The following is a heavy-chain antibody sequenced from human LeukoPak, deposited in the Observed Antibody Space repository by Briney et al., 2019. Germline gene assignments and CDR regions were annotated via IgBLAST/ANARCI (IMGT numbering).Heavy chain of an antibody. CDR2: INHSGSI. J-gene: IGHJ6*03. V-gene: IGHV4-34*01. D-gene: IGHD1-1*01. CDR3: ARGRRFYYYYYMDV. CDR1: GGSFSGYY. Sequence: SETLSLTCAVYGGSFSGYYWSWIRQPPGKGLEWIGEINHSGSINYNPSLKSRVTISVDTSKNQFSLKLSSVTAADTAVYYCARGRRFYYYYYMDVWGKGTTVTVSS.